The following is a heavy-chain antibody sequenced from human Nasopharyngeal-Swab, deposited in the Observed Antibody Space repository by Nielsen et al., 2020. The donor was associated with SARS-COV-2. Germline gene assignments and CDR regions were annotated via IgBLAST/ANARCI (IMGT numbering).Heavy chain of an antibody. CDR3: ARDGNLRTVRYFDL. V-gene: IGHV3-48*03. J-gene: IGHJ2*01. CDR2: ISSTGSTI. CDR1: GFTFSAYD. Sequence: GGSLRLSCAASGFTFSAYDMNWVRQAPGKGLKWVSYISSTGSTINYADSVKGRVTISRDNAKNSLYLQMNSLRAEDTAVYYCARDGNLRTVRYFDLWGRGSLVTVSS. D-gene: IGHD4-17*01.